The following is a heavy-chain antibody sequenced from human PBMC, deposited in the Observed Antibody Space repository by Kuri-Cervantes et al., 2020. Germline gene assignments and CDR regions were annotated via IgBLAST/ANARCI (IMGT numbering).Heavy chain of an antibody. Sequence: GESLKISCAASGFTFSSYWMSWVRQAPGKGLEWVANIKQDGSERYYVDSVKGRFTISRDNAKNSLYLQMNSLRVEDTAVYYCARLTYYSGSGSYYNDPYGMDVWGQGTTVTVSS. CDR2: IKQDGSER. CDR3: ARLTYYSGSGSYYNDPYGMDV. CDR1: GFTFSSYW. J-gene: IGHJ6*02. D-gene: IGHD3-10*01. V-gene: IGHV3-7*01.